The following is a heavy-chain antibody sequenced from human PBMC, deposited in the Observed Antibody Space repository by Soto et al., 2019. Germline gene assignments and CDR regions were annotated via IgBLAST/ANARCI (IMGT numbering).Heavy chain of an antibody. V-gene: IGHV4-31*03. CDR3: ARDRSGGSGSYGPNYGMDV. Sequence: SETLSLTCTVSGGSISSGGYYWSWIRQHPGKGLEWIGYIYYSGSTYYNPSLKSRVTISVDTSKNQFSLKLSSVTAADTAVYYCARDRSGGSGSYGPNYGMDVWGQGTTVTVSS. D-gene: IGHD3-10*01. CDR2: IYYSGST. J-gene: IGHJ6*02. CDR1: GGSISSGGYY.